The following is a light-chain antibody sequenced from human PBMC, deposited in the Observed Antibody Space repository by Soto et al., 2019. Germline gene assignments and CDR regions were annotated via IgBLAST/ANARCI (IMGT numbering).Light chain of an antibody. J-gene: IGKJ5*01. CDR1: QSVSSSY. V-gene: IGKV3-20*01. CDR2: GAS. Sequence: EIGLTQSPGTLSLSPGERATLSCRTSQSVSSSYLAWYQHKPGQAPRLLIYGASIRATGIPDRFSGSGSGTDFTRTISRLEPEDFAVYYCQQYGSSFGQGTRLEIK. CDR3: QQYGSS.